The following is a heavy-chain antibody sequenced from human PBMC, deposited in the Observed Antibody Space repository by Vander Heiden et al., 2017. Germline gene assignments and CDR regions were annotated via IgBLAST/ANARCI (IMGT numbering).Heavy chain of an antibody. J-gene: IGHJ6*02. CDR3: ARDQPLFLWFGEKGMDV. D-gene: IGHD3-10*01. CDR2: SYTSGST. V-gene: IGHV4-4*07. Sequence: QVQLQESGPGLVKPSETLSLTCTVPGGSISSYYWSWIRQPAGKGLEWIGRSYTSGSTNYHPSRKSRVTMSVDTSKNQFSLKLSSVTAADTAVYYCARDQPLFLWFGEKGMDVWGQGTTVTVSS. CDR1: GGSISSYY.